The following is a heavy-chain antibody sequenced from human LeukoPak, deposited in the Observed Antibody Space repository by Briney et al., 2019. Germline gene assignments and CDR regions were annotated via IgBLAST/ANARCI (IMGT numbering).Heavy chain of an antibody. Sequence: PSETLSLTCAVYGGSFSGYHWSWIRQPPGKGLEWIGEINHSGTTNYNLSLKSRVIISGDTSKNQLSLKLSSVTAADTAVYYCARDLRFGLLDVWGQGTTVTVSS. V-gene: IGHV4-34*01. CDR3: ARDLRFGLLDV. CDR2: INHSGTT. J-gene: IGHJ6*02. D-gene: IGHD3-10*01. CDR1: GGSFSGYH.